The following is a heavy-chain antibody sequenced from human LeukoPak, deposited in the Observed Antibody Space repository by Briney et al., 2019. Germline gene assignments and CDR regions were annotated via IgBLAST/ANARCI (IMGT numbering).Heavy chain of an antibody. CDR2: INPDSGAT. CDR3: ASDYGANWFDP. J-gene: IGHJ5*02. Sequence: ASVKVSCKASGNTFSGYYVHWVRLAPVQGRKWMGWINPDSGATDYGDKFQGRLTMTRDTSISTAYMELSRLRSDDTALYYCASDYGANWFDPWGQGTLVTVSS. CDR1: GNTFSGYY. V-gene: IGHV1-2*02. D-gene: IGHD4-17*01.